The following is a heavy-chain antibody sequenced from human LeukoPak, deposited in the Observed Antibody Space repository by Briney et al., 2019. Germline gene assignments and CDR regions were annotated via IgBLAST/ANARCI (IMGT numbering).Heavy chain of an antibody. CDR1: GFTFSSYA. J-gene: IGHJ4*02. CDR3: AKDPHTYYGSGSYYKGGFDY. Sequence: GGSLRLSCAASGFTFSSYAMSWVRQALGKGLEWVSAISGSGGSTYYADSVKGRFTISRDNSKNTLYLQMNSLRAEDTAVYYCAKDPHTYYGSGSYYKGGFDYWGQGTLVTVSS. CDR2: ISGSGGST. V-gene: IGHV3-23*01. D-gene: IGHD3-10*01.